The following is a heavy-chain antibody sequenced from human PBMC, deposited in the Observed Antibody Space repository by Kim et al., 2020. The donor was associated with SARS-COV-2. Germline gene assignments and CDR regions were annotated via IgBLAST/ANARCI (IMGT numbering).Heavy chain of an antibody. V-gene: IGHV1-69*06. CDR2: IIPIFGTA. J-gene: IGHJ4*02. CDR3: ARGPTYYYDGSGYPGPYYFDY. Sequence: SVKVSCKASGGTFSGYAISWVRQAPGQGLEWMGGIIPIFGTANYAQNFQGRVTITADKSTSTAYMELSSLRSDDTAVYYCARGPTYYYDGSGYPGPYYFDYWGQGTLVTVSS. CDR1: GGTFSGYA. D-gene: IGHD3-22*01.